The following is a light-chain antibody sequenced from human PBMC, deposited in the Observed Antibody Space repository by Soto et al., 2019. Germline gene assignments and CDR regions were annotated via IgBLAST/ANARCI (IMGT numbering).Light chain of an antibody. V-gene: IGKV1D-12*01. CDR3: QQAYSFPIT. Sequence: DIQVTQSPSSVSASVGDRVTITCRASQDIAGFLAWYQHKPGRAPELLIRTASSLQSGVPSRFSGSGSGTDFTLTINSLQPEDSATYYRQQAYSFPITFGQGTRLEIK. CDR1: QDIAGF. CDR2: TAS. J-gene: IGKJ5*01.